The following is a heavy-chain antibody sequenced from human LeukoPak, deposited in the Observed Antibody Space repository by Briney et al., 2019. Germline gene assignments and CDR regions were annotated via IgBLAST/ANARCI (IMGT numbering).Heavy chain of an antibody. V-gene: IGHV3-53*01. J-gene: IGHJ4*02. D-gene: IGHD1-26*01. CDR3: ARERGRGRDSPWFDY. Sequence: GGSLRLSCAASGFIVSGDFMSWVRQAPGKGLEWVSVIYSDGSTYYADSVKGRFTISRDNSKNTLDLQMTGLRAEDMAVYYCARERGRGRDSPWFDYWGQGTLVTVSS. CDR2: IYSDGST. CDR1: GFIVSGDF.